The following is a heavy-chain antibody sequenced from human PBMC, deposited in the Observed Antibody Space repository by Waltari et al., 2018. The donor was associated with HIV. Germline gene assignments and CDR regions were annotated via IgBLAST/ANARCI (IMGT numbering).Heavy chain of an antibody. CDR2: IKQGGRGK. D-gene: IGHD3-10*01. CDR1: GFTFSSYW. Sequence: EVQLVESGGGLVQPGGSLRLSCAAPGFTFSSYWMSWVRKAPGKGLEWVANIKQGGRGKYYVDSVNGRFTISRDNAENSLYLQMNSLRAEDTAVYYCARGGFYGSGSKVNWGQGTLVTVSS. V-gene: IGHV3-7*04. CDR3: ARGGFYGSGSKVN. J-gene: IGHJ4*02.